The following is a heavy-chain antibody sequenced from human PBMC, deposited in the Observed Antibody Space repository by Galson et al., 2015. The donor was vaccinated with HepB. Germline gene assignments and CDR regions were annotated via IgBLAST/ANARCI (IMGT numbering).Heavy chain of an antibody. D-gene: IGHD3-3*01. V-gene: IGHV3-7*01. J-gene: IGHJ3*02. CDR2: IKQDGSEQ. CDR3: AKDRRLRFLEWSNLDAFDI. CDR1: GFTISSYW. Sequence: SLRLSCAASGFTISSYWMTWVRQAPGKGLEWVGNIKQDGSEQYYVDSVKGRFTISRDNAKNTLYLQMNSLRAEDTAVYYCAKDRRLRFLEWSNLDAFDIWGQGTMVTVSS.